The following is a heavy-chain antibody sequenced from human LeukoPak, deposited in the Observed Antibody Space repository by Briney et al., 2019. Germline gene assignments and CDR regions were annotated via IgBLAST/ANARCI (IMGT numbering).Heavy chain of an antibody. CDR1: GFNFDDYA. V-gene: IGHV3-9*01. CDR2: INWNSDTR. J-gene: IGHJ4*02. D-gene: IGHD4-11*01. CDR3: TKEHDYSNRHPAADFDV. Sequence: PGGSLRLSCAASGFNFDDYAMHWGRQAPGKGLEWVAGINWNSDTRAFADSVRGRFAISRDNAKNSLHLEMNSLRPEDTAFYYCTKEHDYSNRHPAADFDVWGQGTLVTVSS.